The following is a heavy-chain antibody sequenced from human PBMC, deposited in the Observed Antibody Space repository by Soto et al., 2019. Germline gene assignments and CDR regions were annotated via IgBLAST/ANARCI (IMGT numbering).Heavy chain of an antibody. J-gene: IGHJ4*02. CDR1: GFTFSSYW. D-gene: IGHD3-10*01. V-gene: IGHV3-7*01. CDR2: IKQDGSEK. Sequence: GGSLRLSCAASGFTFSSYWMSWVRQAPGKGLEWVANIKQDGSEKYYVDSVKGRFTISRDNAKNSLYLQMNSLRAEDTAVYYCARDVHLYYYGSGSYYRNDYWGQGTLVTVSS. CDR3: ARDVHLYYYGSGSYYRNDY.